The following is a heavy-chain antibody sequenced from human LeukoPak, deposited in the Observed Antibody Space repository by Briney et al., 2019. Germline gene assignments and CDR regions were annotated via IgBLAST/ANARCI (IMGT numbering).Heavy chain of an antibody. Sequence: GGSLRLSCAASGFSFSSYWMSWVRQAPGKGLEWVANIKPDGSEKYFVDSVKGRFTMSRDNAKNSLYVQMNSLRAEDTAVYYCARTGWSGYDSPFDYWGQGTLVTVSS. CDR1: GFSFSSYW. J-gene: IGHJ4*02. V-gene: IGHV3-7*01. CDR2: IKPDGSEK. D-gene: IGHD5-12*01. CDR3: ARTGWSGYDSPFDY.